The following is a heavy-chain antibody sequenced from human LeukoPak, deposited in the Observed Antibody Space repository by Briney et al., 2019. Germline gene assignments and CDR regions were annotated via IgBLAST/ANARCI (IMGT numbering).Heavy chain of an antibody. V-gene: IGHV3-20*04. J-gene: IGHJ4*02. Sequence: GGSLRLSCAASGFTFDDYGMSWVRHAPGKGLEWVSGINWNGGSTGYADSVKGRFTISRDNAKNSLYLQMNSLRAEDTALYYCARVNYDYVWGSYNYWGQGTLVTVSS. CDR2: INWNGGST. CDR1: GFTFDDYG. D-gene: IGHD3-16*01. CDR3: ARVNYDYVWGSYNY.